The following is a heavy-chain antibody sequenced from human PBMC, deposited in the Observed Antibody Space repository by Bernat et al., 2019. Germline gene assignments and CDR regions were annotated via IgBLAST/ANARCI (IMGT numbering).Heavy chain of an antibody. J-gene: IGHJ5*02. D-gene: IGHD6-13*01. CDR3: ARESISSWNAGVHNWFDP. Sequence: QVQLVQSGAEVKKPGASVRVSCKASGYTFTGYYMHWVRQAPGQGLEWMGWINPNSGGTNYAQKFQGWVTMTRDTSISTAYMELSRLRSDDTAVYYCARESISSWNAGVHNWFDPWGQGTLVTVSS. CDR2: INPNSGGT. V-gene: IGHV1-2*04. CDR1: GYTFTGYY.